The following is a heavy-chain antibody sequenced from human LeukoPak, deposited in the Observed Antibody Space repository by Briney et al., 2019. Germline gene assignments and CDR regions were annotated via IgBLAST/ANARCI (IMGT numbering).Heavy chain of an antibody. CDR2: IYYSGST. V-gene: IGHV4-59*12. CDR3: ARGEIAAASFDP. J-gene: IGHJ5*02. Sequence: PSETLSLTCTVSGGSISSYYWSWIRQPPGKGLEWIGYIYYSGSTYYNPSLKSRVTISVDTSKNQFSLKLSSVTAADTAVYYCARGEIAAASFDPWGQGTLVTVSS. CDR1: GGSISSYY. D-gene: IGHD6-13*01.